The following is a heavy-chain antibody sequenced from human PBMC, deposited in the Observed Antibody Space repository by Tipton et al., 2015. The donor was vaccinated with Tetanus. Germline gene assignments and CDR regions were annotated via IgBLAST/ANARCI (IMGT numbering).Heavy chain of an antibody. D-gene: IGHD3-16*01. Sequence: TLSLTCTVSGGSIRGHFWSWIRQPAGKGLEWIGHLHSSGGTTYNPSLKSRVTVSVDTSKNQFSLRLSSVTAADTALYFCARWGPGVTTWGFDFWGQGTLVTVSS. CDR3: ARWGPGVTTWGFDF. CDR1: GGSIRGHF. J-gene: IGHJ4*02. CDR2: LHSSGGT. V-gene: IGHV4-4*07.